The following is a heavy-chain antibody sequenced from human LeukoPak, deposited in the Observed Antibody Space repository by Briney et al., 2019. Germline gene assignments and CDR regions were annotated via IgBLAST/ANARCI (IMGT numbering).Heavy chain of an antibody. CDR2: ISGSGGST. V-gene: IGHV3-23*01. J-gene: IGHJ4*02. Sequence: GGSLRLSCAASGFTFSSYAMSWVRQAPGKGLEWVSAISGSGGSTYYADSVKGRFTIARDNSKNTLYLQMNSLRAEDTAVYYCAKERGYDYVWGSYEDYFDYWGQGTLVTVSS. CDR1: GFTFSSYA. D-gene: IGHD3-16*01. CDR3: AKERGYDYVWGSYEDYFDY.